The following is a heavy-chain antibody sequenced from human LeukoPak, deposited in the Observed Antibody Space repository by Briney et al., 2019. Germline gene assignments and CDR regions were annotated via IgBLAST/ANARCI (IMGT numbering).Heavy chain of an antibody. V-gene: IGHV3-48*03. J-gene: IGHJ4*02. CDR1: GFTFSNYE. Sequence: GGSLRLSRAASGFTFSNYEMNWVRQAPGKELEWISYISGSGGIMFYADSVKGRFTISRDNAKNSVYLQMSSLKAEDTAVYYCAREYPDNGDGWGYWGQGTLVTVSS. CDR3: AREYPDNGDGWGY. CDR2: ISGSGGIM. D-gene: IGHD1-1*01.